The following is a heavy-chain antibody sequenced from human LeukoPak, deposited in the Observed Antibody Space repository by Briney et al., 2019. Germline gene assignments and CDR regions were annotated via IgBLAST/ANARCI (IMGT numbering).Heavy chain of an antibody. D-gene: IGHD3-3*01. Sequence: PGGSLRLSCAASGFTFSSYSMNWVRQAPGKGLEWVSVIYSGGSTYYADSVKGRFTISRDNSKNTLYLQMNSLRAEDTAVYYCANHAPTSFWSGYYYYFDYWGQGTLVTVSS. J-gene: IGHJ4*02. CDR3: ANHAPTSFWSGYYYYFDY. V-gene: IGHV3-53*01. CDR1: GFTFSSYS. CDR2: IYSGGST.